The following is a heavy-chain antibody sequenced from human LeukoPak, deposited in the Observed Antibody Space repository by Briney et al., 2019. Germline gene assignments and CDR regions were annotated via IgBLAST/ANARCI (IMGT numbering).Heavy chain of an antibody. CDR3: ARDPASGWLGEFGDDY. J-gene: IGHJ4*02. Sequence: ASVKVSCKASGYTFTSYGISWVRQAPGQGLEWMGWISAYNGNTNYAQKLQGRVTTTTDTSTSTAYMELRSLRSDDTAVYYCARDPASGWLGEFGDDYWGQGTLVTVSS. D-gene: IGHD3-10*01. CDR2: ISAYNGNT. CDR1: GYTFTSYG. V-gene: IGHV1-18*01.